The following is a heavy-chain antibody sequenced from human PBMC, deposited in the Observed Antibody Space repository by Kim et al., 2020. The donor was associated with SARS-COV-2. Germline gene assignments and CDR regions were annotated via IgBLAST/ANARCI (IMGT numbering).Heavy chain of an antibody. V-gene: IGHV7-4-1*02. CDR1: GYTFTSYA. J-gene: IGHJ5*01. Sequence: ASVKVSCKASGYTFTSYAMNWVRQATGQGLEWMGWINTNTGNPTYAQGFTGRFVFSLDTSVSTAYLQISSLKAEDTAVYYCASLRLGELSLGFYYWFDPWGQGTPFTVSS. CDR3: ASLRLGELSLGFYYWFDP. D-gene: IGHD3-16*02. CDR2: INTNTGNP.